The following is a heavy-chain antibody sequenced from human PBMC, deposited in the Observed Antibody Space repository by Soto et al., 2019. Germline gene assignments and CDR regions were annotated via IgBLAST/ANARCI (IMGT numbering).Heavy chain of an antibody. CDR2: IHVTGYT. J-gene: IGHJ4*02. CDR1: GASITSGSYS. V-gene: IGHV4-30-2*01. CDR3: TRGGALRPNGHVPLAF. Sequence: QLQLQESGSGLVNPSQTLSLTCTVSGASITSGSYSWRWIRQAPGKGIEWIGNIHVTGYTAFSPSLKRRVTMSVDTSKNQFSLNVYSVTAADTAVYFCTRGGALRPNGHVPLAFWGEKTLVTVSS. D-gene: IGHD1-26*01.